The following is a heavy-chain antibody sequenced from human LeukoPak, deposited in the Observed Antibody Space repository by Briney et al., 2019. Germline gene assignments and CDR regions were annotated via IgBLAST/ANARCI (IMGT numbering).Heavy chain of an antibody. CDR2: IGGYNDNK. V-gene: IGHV1-18*01. CDR1: GYTFTNYG. CDR3: ARDGGRSRLKLYMDV. J-gene: IGHJ6*03. Sequence: ASVKVSCKASGYTFTNYGISWVRQAPGQGLEWMGWIGGYNDNKNYTQNLQGRVTMTTDTSTGTAYMELRSLRSDDTAVYYCARDGGRSRLKLYMDVWGKGTTVTVSS. D-gene: IGHD2-8*01.